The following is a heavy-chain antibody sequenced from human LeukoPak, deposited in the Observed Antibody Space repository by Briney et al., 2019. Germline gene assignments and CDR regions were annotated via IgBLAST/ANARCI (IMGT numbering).Heavy chain of an antibody. Sequence: PSETLSLSCTVSGGSISGGGYYWSWIRQHPGKGLEWIGYIYYSGSTYYNPSLKSRVTISVDTSKNQFSLKLSSVTAADTAVYSCARSSAYYYYYMDVWGKGTTVTVSS. CDR2: IYYSGST. D-gene: IGHD6-19*01. J-gene: IGHJ6*03. CDR1: GGSISGGGYY. V-gene: IGHV4-31*03. CDR3: ARSSAYYYYYMDV.